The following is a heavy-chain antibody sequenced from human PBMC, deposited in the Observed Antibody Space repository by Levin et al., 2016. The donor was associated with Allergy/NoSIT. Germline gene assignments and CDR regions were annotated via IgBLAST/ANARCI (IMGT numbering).Heavy chain of an antibody. V-gene: IGHV5-10-1*01. J-gene: IGHJ4*02. CDR3: ARSVSAPTEY. CDR2: IDPSDSYT. D-gene: IGHD2-2*01. Sequence: VRQMPGKGLEWMGRIDPSDSYTKYSPSLQGHVIMSVDKSIDTAYLQWSSLKASDTAMYYCARSVSAPTEYWGQGTLVTVSS.